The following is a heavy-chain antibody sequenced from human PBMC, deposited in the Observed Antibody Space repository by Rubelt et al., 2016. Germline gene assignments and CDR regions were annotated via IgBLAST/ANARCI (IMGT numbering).Heavy chain of an antibody. V-gene: IGHV4-34*01. CDR3: ARHHIVVVPAAPNNWFDP. Sequence: QVQLQQWGAGLLKPSETLSLTCAVYGGSFSGYYWSWIRQPPGKGLEWIGEINHSGSTNYNPSLKSRVTISVDTSKNQFSLKLSSVTAADTAVYYCARHHIVVVPAAPNNWFDPWGQGTLVTVSS. D-gene: IGHD2-2*01. CDR1: GGSFSGYY. CDR2: INHSGST. J-gene: IGHJ5*02.